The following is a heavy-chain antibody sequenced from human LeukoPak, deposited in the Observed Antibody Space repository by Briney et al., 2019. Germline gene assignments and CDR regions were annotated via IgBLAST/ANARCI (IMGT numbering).Heavy chain of an antibody. V-gene: IGHV4-39*07. J-gene: IGHJ4*02. CDR2: IYYSGST. CDR3: AREGPYRHFDY. Sequence: SETLSLTCTVSGGSISSSSYYWGWIRQPPGKGLEWIGSIYYSGSTYYNPSLKSRVTISVDKSKNQFSLKLSSVTAADTAVYYCAREGPYRHFDYWGQGTLVTVSS. CDR1: GGSISSSSYY. D-gene: IGHD4-11*01.